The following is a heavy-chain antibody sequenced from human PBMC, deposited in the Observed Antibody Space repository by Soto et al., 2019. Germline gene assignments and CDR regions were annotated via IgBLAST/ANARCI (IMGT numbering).Heavy chain of an antibody. CDR2: IYYSGST. Sequence: QVQLQESGPGLVKPSQTLSLTCTVSGGSISSGGYYWSWIRQHPGKGLEWIGYIYYSGSTYYNPSLKSRVTLSVDTSKNQFSLKLSSVTAADTAVYYCARDRPSGRRGWVTSYSGMDVWGQGTTVTVSS. V-gene: IGHV4-31*03. D-gene: IGHD2-21*02. CDR3: ARDRPSGRRGWVTSYSGMDV. CDR1: GGSISSGGYY. J-gene: IGHJ6*02.